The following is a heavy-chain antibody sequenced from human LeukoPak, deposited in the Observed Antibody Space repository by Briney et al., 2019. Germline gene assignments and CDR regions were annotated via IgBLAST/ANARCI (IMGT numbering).Heavy chain of an antibody. CDR1: GFTFSSYD. CDR2: IGTAGDT. D-gene: IGHD2-15*01. CDR3: AGGLRYCSDGSCYNSDAFDI. J-gene: IGHJ3*02. V-gene: IGHV3-13*01. Sequence: GGSLRLSCAASGFTFSSYDMRWVRQATGKGLEWVSAIGTAGDTYYPGSVKGRFTISRENAKNSLYLQMISLRAGDTAVYYCAGGLRYCSDGSCYNSDAFDIWGQGTMVTVSS.